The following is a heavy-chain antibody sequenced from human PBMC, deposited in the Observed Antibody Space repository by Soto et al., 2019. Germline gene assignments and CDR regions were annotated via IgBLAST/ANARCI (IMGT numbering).Heavy chain of an antibody. Sequence: QVQLVQSGAEVKKPGSSVKVSCKASGGTFSSYAITWVRQAPGHGLEWMGGIIPIFGTANYAQKFQGRVTTTADESTSTAYMELSSMRSEDTAVYYCARDRGPSSGYYPYWFDPWGQGTLVTVSS. CDR2: IIPIFGTA. V-gene: IGHV1-69*12. CDR3: ARDRGPSSGYYPYWFDP. J-gene: IGHJ5*02. CDR1: GGTFSSYA. D-gene: IGHD3-22*01.